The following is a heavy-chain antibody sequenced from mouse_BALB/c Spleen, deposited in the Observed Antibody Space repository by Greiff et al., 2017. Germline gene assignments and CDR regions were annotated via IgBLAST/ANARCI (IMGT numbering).Heavy chain of an antibody. CDR2: ISYSGST. D-gene: IGHD2-12*01. Sequence: EVQLQQSGPSLVKPSQTLSLTCSVTGDSITSGYWNWIRKFPGNKLEYMGYISYSGSTYYNPSLKSRISITRDTSKNQYYLQLNSVTTEDTATYYCARGVLRDYYAMDYWGQGTSVTVSA. J-gene: IGHJ4*01. V-gene: IGHV3-8*02. CDR1: GDSITSGY. CDR3: ARGVLRDYYAMDY.